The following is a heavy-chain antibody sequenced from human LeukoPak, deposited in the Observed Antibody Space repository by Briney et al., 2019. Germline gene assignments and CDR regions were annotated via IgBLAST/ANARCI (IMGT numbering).Heavy chain of an antibody. D-gene: IGHD1-26*01. J-gene: IGHJ4*02. CDR1: GFTFGGYW. CDR2: IKHDGSEQ. CDR3: ARGSYSGSYYPFDY. V-gene: IGHV3-7*01. Sequence: GGSLRLSCAASGFTFGGYWMSWVRQAPGKGLEWVANIKHDGSEQYYLDSVKGRFTISRDNAKNSLYLQMNSLRAEDTAVYYCARGSYSGSYYPFDYWGQGTLVTVSS.